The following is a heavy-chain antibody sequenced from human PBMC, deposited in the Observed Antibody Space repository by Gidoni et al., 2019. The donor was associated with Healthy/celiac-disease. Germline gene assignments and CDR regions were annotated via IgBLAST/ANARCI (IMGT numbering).Heavy chain of an antibody. J-gene: IGHJ3*02. V-gene: IGHV4-34*01. CDR2: INHSGST. Sequence: QVQLQQWGAGLLKPSETLSLTCAVYGGSFSVYYWSWIRQPPGKGLEWIGEINHSGSTNYNPSLKSRVTISVDTSKNQFSLKLSSVTAADTAVYYCARGKIVVVVAATRRVGAFDIWGQGTMVTVSS. CDR1: GGSFSVYY. CDR3: ARGKIVVVVAATRRVGAFDI. D-gene: IGHD2-15*01.